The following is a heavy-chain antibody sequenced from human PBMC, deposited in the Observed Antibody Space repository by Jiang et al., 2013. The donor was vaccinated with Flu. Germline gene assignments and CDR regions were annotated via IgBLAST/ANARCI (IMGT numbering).Heavy chain of an antibody. CDR1: GDSVSSNIAA. J-gene: IGHJ6*02. CDR3: ARDPADYYYDNSGHLIYYYYGMDV. V-gene: IGHV6-1*01. Sequence: SGDSVSSNIAAWSWIRQSPSRGLEWRGRTYYRSKWYNDYAVSVKSRIAINPDTSKNQFSLQLNSVTPDDTAVYYCARDPADYYYDNSGHLIYYYYGMDVWDQGTTVTVSS. D-gene: IGHD3-22*01. CDR2: TYYRSKWYN.